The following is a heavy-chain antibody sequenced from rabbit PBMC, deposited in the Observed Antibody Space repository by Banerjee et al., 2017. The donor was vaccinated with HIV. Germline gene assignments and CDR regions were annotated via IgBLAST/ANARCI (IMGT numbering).Heavy chain of an antibody. V-gene: IGHV1S45*01. Sequence: QEHLEESGGDLVKPEGSLTLTCTASGFSFSSSYWICWVRQAPGKGLEWIACIFTGGGTTYYASWAKGRFTISKTSSTTVTLQMTSLTAADTATYFCARDRSDYYGGAGYAYFGTFDPWGPGTLVTVS. CDR3: ARDRSDYYGGAGYAYFGTFDP. CDR2: IFTGGGTT. J-gene: IGHJ2*01. D-gene: IGHD6-1*01. CDR1: GFSFSSSYW.